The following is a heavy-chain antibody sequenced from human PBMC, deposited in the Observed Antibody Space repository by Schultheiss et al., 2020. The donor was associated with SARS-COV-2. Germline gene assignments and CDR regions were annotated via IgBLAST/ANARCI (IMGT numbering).Heavy chain of an antibody. CDR3: AKDIEVGYYDILTGNLALDY. D-gene: IGHD3-9*01. CDR2: IKSKTDGGTT. Sequence: GGSLRLSCAASGFTFSSYAMSWVRQAPGKGLEWVGRIKSKTDGGTTDYAAPVKGRFTISRENAKNSLYLQMNSLRAGDTAVYYCAKDIEVGYYDILTGNLALDYWGQGTLVTVSS. V-gene: IGHV3-15*01. CDR1: GFTFSSYA. J-gene: IGHJ4*02.